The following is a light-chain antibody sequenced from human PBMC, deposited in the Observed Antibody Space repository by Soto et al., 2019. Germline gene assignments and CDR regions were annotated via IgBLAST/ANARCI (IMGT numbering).Light chain of an antibody. J-gene: IGKJ2*01. CDR3: QQYDDWPPYT. Sequence: EIVMTQSPATLSVSPGERATLSCRASQSVSSNLAWYQQKPGQAPRFLIYGASTRATGVPARFSGSGSGTEFTLTISSLQSEDFAVYCCQQYDDWPPYTFGQGTKLEIK. CDR2: GAS. CDR1: QSVSSN. V-gene: IGKV3-15*01.